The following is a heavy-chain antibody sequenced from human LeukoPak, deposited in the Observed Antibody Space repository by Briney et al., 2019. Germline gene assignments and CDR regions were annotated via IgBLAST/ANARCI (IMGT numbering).Heavy chain of an antibody. CDR1: GFSFNNYA. V-gene: IGHV3-23*01. J-gene: IGHJ4*02. Sequence: PVGCLRLSCAASGFSFNNYAMSWVRQAPGKGLEWVSAITIPGGSTYYADSVKGRFTISRDNSKNTLSLQMDVLRVEDTAVYYCAKDWTTVVTPKRYYFDSWGQGPLVTVSS. D-gene: IGHD4-23*01. CDR3: AKDWTTVVTPKRYYFDS. CDR2: ITIPGGST.